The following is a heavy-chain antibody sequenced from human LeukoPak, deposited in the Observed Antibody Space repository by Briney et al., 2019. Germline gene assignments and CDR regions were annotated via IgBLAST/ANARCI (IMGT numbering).Heavy chain of an antibody. D-gene: IGHD1-26*01. CDR2: IWYDGSNK. CDR3: ARGKGGSYDLDY. Sequence: GGSLRLCCAASGFTFSSYGMHWVRQTPGKGLEWVAVIWYDGSNKYYADSVKGRFTISRDNSKNTLYLQMNSLRAEDTAVYYCARGKGGSYDLDYWGQGTLVTVSS. J-gene: IGHJ4*02. V-gene: IGHV3-33*01. CDR1: GFTFSSYG.